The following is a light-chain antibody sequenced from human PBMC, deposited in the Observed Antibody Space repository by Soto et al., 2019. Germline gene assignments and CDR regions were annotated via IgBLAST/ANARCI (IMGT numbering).Light chain of an antibody. CDR3: QKYSSVIT. Sequence: DIQMTQSPSSLSASVGDRVTITCRASQGISSYLAWYQQKLGKVPKLLISAASTLQSGVPSRFSGSGSGTDFTLTISSLQPEAVATYYCQKYSSVITFGQGTRLEMK. CDR2: AAS. CDR1: QGISSY. J-gene: IGKJ5*01. V-gene: IGKV1-27*01.